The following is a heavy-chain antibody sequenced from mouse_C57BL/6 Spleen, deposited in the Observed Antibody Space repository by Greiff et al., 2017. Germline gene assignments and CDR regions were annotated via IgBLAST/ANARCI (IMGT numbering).Heavy chain of an antibody. CDR3: TTIYYDYDEAWFAY. V-gene: IGHV5-9-1*02. J-gene: IGHJ3*01. CDR2: ISSGGDYI. CDR1: GFTFSSYA. Sequence: EVQGVESGEGLVKPGGSLKLSCAASGFTFSSYAMSWVSQTPEKRLEWVAYISSGGDYIYYADTVKGRFTISRDNARNTLYLQMSSLKSEDTAMYSCTTIYYDYDEAWFAYWGQGTLVTVSA. D-gene: IGHD2-4*01.